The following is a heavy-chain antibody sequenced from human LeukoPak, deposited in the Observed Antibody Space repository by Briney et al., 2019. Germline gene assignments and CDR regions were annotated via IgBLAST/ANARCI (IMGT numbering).Heavy chain of an antibody. CDR2: IYSSGST. J-gene: IGHJ4*02. Sequence: SETLSLTCTVSGGSISSSSYYWGWIRQPPGKGLEWIGGIYSSGSTYYNPSLKSRVTISVDASKNQFSLKLSSVTAADTAVYYCARHSGSYRSRLDYWGQGTLVTVSS. V-gene: IGHV4-39*01. CDR1: GGSISSSSYY. CDR3: ARHSGSYRSRLDY. D-gene: IGHD3-16*02.